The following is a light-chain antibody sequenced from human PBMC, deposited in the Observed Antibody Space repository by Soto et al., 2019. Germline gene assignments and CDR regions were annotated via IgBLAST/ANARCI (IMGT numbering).Light chain of an antibody. Sequence: EIVLTQSPGTLSLSPGERATLSCRASQSVSSGYLAWYQQKPGQAHRLLIYGASSRATGIPDRFSGSGSGTDFTLTISRLEPEDFAVYYCKQYGSSPPITFGQGTRLEIK. V-gene: IGKV3-20*01. CDR2: GAS. CDR1: QSVSSGY. CDR3: KQYGSSPPIT. J-gene: IGKJ5*01.